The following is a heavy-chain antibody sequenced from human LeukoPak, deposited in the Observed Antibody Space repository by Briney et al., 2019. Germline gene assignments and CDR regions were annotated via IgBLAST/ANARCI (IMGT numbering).Heavy chain of an antibody. CDR3: AREPSIEYSRNELDY. CDR1: GYTFTSYG. D-gene: IGHD6-6*01. Sequence: GASVKVSCKASGYTFTSYGISWVRQAPGQGLEWMGWISAYNGNTNYAQKLQGRVTMTTDTSTSTAYMELGSLRSDDTAVYYCAREPSIEYSRNELDYWGQGTLVTVSS. V-gene: IGHV1-18*01. CDR2: ISAYNGNT. J-gene: IGHJ4*02.